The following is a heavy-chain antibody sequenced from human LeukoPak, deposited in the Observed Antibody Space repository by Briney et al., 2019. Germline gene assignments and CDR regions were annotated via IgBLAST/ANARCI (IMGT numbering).Heavy chain of an antibody. CDR3: ARRYTTDFDY. V-gene: IGHV3-23*01. D-gene: IGHD1-14*01. Sequence: GGSLRLSCAASGFTSSSYAMSWVRQAPGEGLEWVSAISGSGGSTYYADSVKGRFTISRDNSKNTLYLQMNSLRAEDTAVYYCARRYTTDFDYWGQGTLVTVSS. CDR2: ISGSGGST. J-gene: IGHJ4*02. CDR1: GFTSSSYA.